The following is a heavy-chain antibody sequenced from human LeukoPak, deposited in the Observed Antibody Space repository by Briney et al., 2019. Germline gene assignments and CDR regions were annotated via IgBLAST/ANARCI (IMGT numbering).Heavy chain of an antibody. CDR3: ARDKAQRAPDAFDI. Sequence: PSETLSLTCTVSGGSISTYYWSWIRQPPGKGLEWIGYIYYSGITNYNPSLKSRVTISVDTSKNQFSLKLSSVTAADTAVYYCARDKAQRAPDAFDIWGQGTMVTVSS. CDR2: IYYSGIT. J-gene: IGHJ3*02. V-gene: IGHV4-59*12. CDR1: GGSISTYY.